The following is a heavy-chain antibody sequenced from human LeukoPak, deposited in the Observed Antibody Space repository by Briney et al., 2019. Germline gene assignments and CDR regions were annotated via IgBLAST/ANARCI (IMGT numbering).Heavy chain of an antibody. J-gene: IGHJ6*03. CDR3: AREPVRMRFMDV. CDR2: INPNSGGT. Sequence: ASVKVSCKASGYTFTGYYMHWVRQAPGQGLEWMGWINPNSGGTNYAQKFQGRVTMTRDTSISTAYMELSRLRSDDTAVYYCAREPVRMRFMDVWGKGTTVTVSS. CDR1: GYTFTGYY. V-gene: IGHV1-2*02.